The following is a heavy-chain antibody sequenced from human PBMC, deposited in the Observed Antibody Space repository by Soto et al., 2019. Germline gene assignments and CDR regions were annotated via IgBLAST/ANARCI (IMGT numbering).Heavy chain of an antibody. CDR1: GFTFSSYD. CDR2: IGTAGDP. V-gene: IGHV3-13*05. J-gene: IGHJ4*02. CDR3: ARAHYYYDSSGYRYYFDY. Sequence: GGSLRLSCAASGFTFSSYDMHWVRQATGKGLEWVSAIGTAGDPYYPGSVKGRFTISRENAKNSLYLQMNSLRAGDTAVYYCARAHYYYDSSGYRYYFDYWGQGALVTVSS. D-gene: IGHD3-22*01.